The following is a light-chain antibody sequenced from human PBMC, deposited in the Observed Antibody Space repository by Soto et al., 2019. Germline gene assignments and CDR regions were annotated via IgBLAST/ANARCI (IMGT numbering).Light chain of an antibody. CDR1: QSVSRY. CDR3: QHRSNWPRS. J-gene: IGKJ2*01. V-gene: IGKV3-11*01. Sequence: EIVLTQSPATLSLSPGDTATLSCRASQSVSRYLAWYQQKPGQAPRLLIYDASNRATGIPVRFSGSGSGTAFTLTIGSLEPEDFAVYYCQHRSNWPRSFGQGTKVEIK. CDR2: DAS.